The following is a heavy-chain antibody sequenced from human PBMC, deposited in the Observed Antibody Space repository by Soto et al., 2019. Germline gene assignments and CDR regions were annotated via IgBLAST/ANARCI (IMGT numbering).Heavy chain of an antibody. CDR1: GFTFSSYA. J-gene: IGHJ4*02. CDR3: AKEGGASYGYGGYFDD. Sequence: EVQLLESGGGLVQPGGSLRLSCAASGFTFSSYAMSWVRQAPGKGLEWVSAISGSGGSTYYADSVKGRFTISRDNSKNTLYLQMNSLRAEDTAVYYCAKEGGASYGYGGYFDDWGQGTLVTVSS. V-gene: IGHV3-23*01. CDR2: ISGSGGST. D-gene: IGHD5-18*01.